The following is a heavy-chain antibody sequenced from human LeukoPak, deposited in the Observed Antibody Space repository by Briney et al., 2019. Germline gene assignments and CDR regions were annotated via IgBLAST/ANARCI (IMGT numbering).Heavy chain of an antibody. CDR2: INGNGGST. CDR1: GFTFDDYG. V-gene: IGHV3-20*04. Sequence: PGGSLRLSCIVSGFTFDDYGMNWVRQAPGKGLEWVSHINGNGGSTGYADSVKGRFTVSRDNAKSSLYLQMNSLRAEDTALYFCARDRVGVRNFYFDYWGQGTQVIVSS. D-gene: IGHD1-26*01. CDR3: ARDRVGVRNFYFDY. J-gene: IGHJ4*02.